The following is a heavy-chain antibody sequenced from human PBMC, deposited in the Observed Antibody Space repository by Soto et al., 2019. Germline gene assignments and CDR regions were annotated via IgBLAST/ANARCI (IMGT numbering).Heavy chain of an antibody. CDR2: SYYSGST. D-gene: IGHD5-12*01. CDR1: GGYISSGGYY. V-gene: IGHV4-31*01. CDR3: DIDQCGYSGYGYFAY. Sequence: QVQLQESGPGLVKPSQTLSLTCTFSGGYISSGGYYWCWLHQHQGKDLEWIGYSYYSGSTYYNPSLQSPVTISVDTSKNQVSLTLSYVTAADTAVYYCDIDQCGYSGYGYFAYWCQGTLVTVSS. J-gene: IGHJ4*02.